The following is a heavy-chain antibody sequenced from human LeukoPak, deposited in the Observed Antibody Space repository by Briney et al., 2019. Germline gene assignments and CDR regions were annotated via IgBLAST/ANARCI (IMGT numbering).Heavy chain of an antibody. J-gene: IGHJ4*02. CDR1: GFTFSNYA. V-gene: IGHV3-23*01. Sequence: GSLRLSCAASGFTFSNYAMSWVRQAPGKGLEWVSAISGSGGNTYYADSVKGRFTISRDNSKNTLYLQMNSLRAEDTAVYYCAKGLITIVRGVIISGDYWGQGTLVTVSS. CDR2: ISGSGGNT. D-gene: IGHD3-10*01. CDR3: AKGLITIVRGVIISGDY.